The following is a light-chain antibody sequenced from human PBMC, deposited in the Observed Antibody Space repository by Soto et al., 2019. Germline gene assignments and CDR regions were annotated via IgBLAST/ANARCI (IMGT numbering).Light chain of an antibody. CDR2: DAS. Sequence: DRVTITCRASQSISSWLAWYQQKPGKAPKLLIYDASSLESGVPSRFSGSGSGTEFTLAISSLQPDDFATYYCQQYNSYPWTFGQGTKVDIK. V-gene: IGKV1-5*01. J-gene: IGKJ1*01. CDR1: QSISSW. CDR3: QQYNSYPWT.